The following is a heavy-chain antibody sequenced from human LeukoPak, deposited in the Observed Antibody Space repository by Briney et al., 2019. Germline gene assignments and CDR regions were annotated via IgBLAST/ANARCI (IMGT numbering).Heavy chain of an antibody. Sequence: PSETLSLTCTVSGGSIGGSSYYWGWIRQPPGKGLEWIGSIYYSGSTYYNPSLKSRVTISVDTSKNQLSLKLSSVTAADTAVYYCARSGGIFSSSWYVYWGQGTLVTVSS. D-gene: IGHD6-13*01. J-gene: IGHJ4*02. CDR3: ARSGGIFSSSWYVY. CDR2: IYYSGST. V-gene: IGHV4-39*07. CDR1: GGSIGGSSYY.